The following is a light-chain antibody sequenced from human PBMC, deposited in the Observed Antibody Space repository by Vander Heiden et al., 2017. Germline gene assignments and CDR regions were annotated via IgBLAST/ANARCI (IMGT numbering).Light chain of an antibody. CDR1: QSVSRY. CDR2: DAS. V-gene: IGKV3-11*01. Sequence: EIVLTQSPATLSLSPGERATLSCRASQSVSRYLAWYQQKPGQAPRLLIYDASNRATGIPARFSGSGSGTDFTLTISSLEPEDFAGYYCQQRSSWPLTFGQGTKVEIK. J-gene: IGKJ1*01. CDR3: QQRSSWPLT.